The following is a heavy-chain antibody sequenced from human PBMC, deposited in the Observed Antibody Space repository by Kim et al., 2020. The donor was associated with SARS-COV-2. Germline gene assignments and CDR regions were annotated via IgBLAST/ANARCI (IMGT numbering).Heavy chain of an antibody. V-gene: IGHV4-39*01. CDR3: ARRQRYCSSTSCGWDY. CDR1: GGSISSSSYY. CDR2: IYYSGNT. D-gene: IGHD2-2*01. J-gene: IGHJ4*02. Sequence: SETLSLTCTVSGGSISSSSYYWDWICQPPGKGLEWIGSIYYSGNTYYHPSLKSRVTISVDTSKNQFSLKLSSVTAADTAVYYCARRQRYCSSTSCGWDYWGQGTLVTVSS.